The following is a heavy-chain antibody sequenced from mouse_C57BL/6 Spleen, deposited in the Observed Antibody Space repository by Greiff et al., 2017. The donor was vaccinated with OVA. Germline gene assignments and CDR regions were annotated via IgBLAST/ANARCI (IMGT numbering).Heavy chain of an antibody. Sequence: VQLQQPGAELVRPGSSVKLSCKASGYTFTSYWMDWVKQRPGQGLEWIGNIYPSDSETHYNQKFKDKATLTVDKSSSTAYMQLSSLTSEDSAVYDCAREGDYYGHYFDYWGQGTTLTVSS. V-gene: IGHV1-61*01. CDR1: GYTFTSYW. CDR2: IYPSDSET. J-gene: IGHJ2*01. CDR3: AREGDYYGHYFDY. D-gene: IGHD1-1*01.